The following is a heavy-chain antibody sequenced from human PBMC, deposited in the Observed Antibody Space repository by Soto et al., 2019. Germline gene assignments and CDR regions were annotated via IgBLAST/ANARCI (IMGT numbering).Heavy chain of an antibody. V-gene: IGHV3-30*18. CDR3: AKGLGYCSGGSCYSPDYYGMDV. CDR2: ISYDGSNK. CDR1: GFTFSSYG. Sequence: GGSLRLSCAASGFTFSSYGMHWVRQAPGKGLEWVAVISYDGSNKYYADSVKGRFTISRDNSKNTLYLQMNSLRAEDTAVYYCAKGLGYCSGGSCYSPDYYGMDVWGQGTTVTVSS. D-gene: IGHD2-15*01. J-gene: IGHJ6*02.